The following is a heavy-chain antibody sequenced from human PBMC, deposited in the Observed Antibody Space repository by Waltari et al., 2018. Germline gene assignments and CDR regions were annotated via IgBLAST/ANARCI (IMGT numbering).Heavy chain of an antibody. V-gene: IGHV1-2*02. Sequence: QVQLVQSGAEVKKPGASVTVSCKASGYKFTDYYIHWVRQAPGQGLEWMGWINPRTASINYAEGFQGRVTMSRDTSISTVYMDLNSLISDDTAVYYCARDRRVYGSGNYYDLDNWGQGTLVTVSS. CDR3: ARDRRVYGSGNYYDLDN. CDR1: GYKFTDYY. CDR2: INPRTASI. D-gene: IGHD3-10*01. J-gene: IGHJ4*02.